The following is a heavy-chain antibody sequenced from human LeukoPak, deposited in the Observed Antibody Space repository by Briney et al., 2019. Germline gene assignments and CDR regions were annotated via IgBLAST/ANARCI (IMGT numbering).Heavy chain of an antibody. CDR2: IGIDSGNT. V-gene: IGHV3-48*01. CDR3: ARDHNYASDN. D-gene: IGHD1-1*01. J-gene: IGHJ4*02. Sequence: GGSLRLSCTASGFPFIEYSMNWVRQAPGKGLEWISYIGIDSGNTKYADSVRGRFTISADKAKNSLHLQMNSLRVEDTAVYYCARDHNYASDNWGQGTLVSVAS. CDR1: GFPFIEYS.